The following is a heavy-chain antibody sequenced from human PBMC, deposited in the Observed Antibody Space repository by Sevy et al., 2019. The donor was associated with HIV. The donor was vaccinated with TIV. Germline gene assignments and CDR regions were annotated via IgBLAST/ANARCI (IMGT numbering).Heavy chain of an antibody. CDR2: INPNSGAT. J-gene: IGHJ4*02. CDR3: TVDRRLLRPEYFFDF. V-gene: IGHV1-2*02. Sequence: ASVKVSCKASGYTFTRYYMHWVRQAPGQGLEWMGWINPNSGATNYGQKFQGSVTMTTDTSITTAYMELSRLTSDDAAVYYCTVDRRLLRPEYFFDFWGQRTLVTVSS. D-gene: IGHD3-22*01. CDR1: GYTFTRYY.